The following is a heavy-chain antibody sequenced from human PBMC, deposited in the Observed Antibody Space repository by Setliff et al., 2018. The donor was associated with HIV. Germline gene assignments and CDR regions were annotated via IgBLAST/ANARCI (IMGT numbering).Heavy chain of an antibody. CDR1: GYTFTDYY. CDR2: INPNGGST. V-gene: IGHV1-46*01. Sequence: GGSVKVSCKASGYTFTDYYLHWVRQAPGQGPEWMGLINPNGGSTIYAQKFEDRLTVTSDTATTTLYMELRSLRFDDTAMYYCASSNWQLVADHWGQGTPVTVSS. D-gene: IGHD6-13*01. J-gene: IGHJ5*02. CDR3: ASSNWQLVADH.